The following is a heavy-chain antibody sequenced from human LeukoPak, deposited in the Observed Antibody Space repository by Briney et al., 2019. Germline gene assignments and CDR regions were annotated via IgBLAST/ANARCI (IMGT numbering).Heavy chain of an antibody. V-gene: IGHV4-59*01. CDR3: ARAPGIAAAGTHFDF. CDR2: IYYSGST. CDR1: GGSISSFY. Sequence: SETLSLTCTVSGGSISSFYWSWIRQPPGKGLEWIGYIYYSGSTNYNPSLKSRVTISVDTSKNQFSLKLSSVTAGDTAVYYCARAPGIAAAGTHFDFWGQGTLVTVSS. J-gene: IGHJ4*02. D-gene: IGHD6-13*01.